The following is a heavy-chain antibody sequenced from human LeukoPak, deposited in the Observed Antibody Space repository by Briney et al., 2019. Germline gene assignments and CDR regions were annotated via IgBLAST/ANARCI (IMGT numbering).Heavy chain of an antibody. Sequence: GGSLRLSCAASGFTFSNAWMTWVRQAPGKGLEWIGRILSRSDGGTTDFAAPVKGRFTISRDDSQDTLFLQMNSLKTEDTAVYYCTAGLLINDAFDIWGQGTMVTVSS. CDR1: GFTFSNAW. D-gene: IGHD2-15*01. CDR2: ILSRSDGGTT. CDR3: TAGLLINDAFDI. V-gene: IGHV3-15*01. J-gene: IGHJ3*02.